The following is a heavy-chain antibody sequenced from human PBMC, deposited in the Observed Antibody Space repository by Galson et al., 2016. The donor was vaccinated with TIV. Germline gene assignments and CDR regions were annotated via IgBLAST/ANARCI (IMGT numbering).Heavy chain of an antibody. J-gene: IGHJ4*02. V-gene: IGHV4-61*02. D-gene: IGHD1-1*01. CDR2: IKTSGNS. Sequence: TLSLTCAVSGDSISSGYFWGWIRQPAGKGLEWIGRIKTSGNSNYNPSLKSRVMISVDTSKNQFSLILHSVTAADTAIYYCARVLRTGSNPGVNWGQGTLVTVSS. CDR3: ARVLRTGSNPGVN. CDR1: GDSISSGYF.